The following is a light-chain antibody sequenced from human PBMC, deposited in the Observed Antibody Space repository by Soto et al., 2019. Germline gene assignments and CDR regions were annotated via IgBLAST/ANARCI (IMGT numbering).Light chain of an antibody. CDR1: SSNIGTFP. J-gene: IGLJ2*01. Sequence: QSMLTQPPSASGTPGQRVTISCSGSSSNIGTFPVNWYQQLPGTAPKLLIYSHNQRPSGVPDRFSGSKSGTSASLAISGLLSEDEADYYCAAWDESLNGVIFGGGTKVTVL. V-gene: IGLV1-44*01. CDR3: AAWDESLNGVI. CDR2: SHN.